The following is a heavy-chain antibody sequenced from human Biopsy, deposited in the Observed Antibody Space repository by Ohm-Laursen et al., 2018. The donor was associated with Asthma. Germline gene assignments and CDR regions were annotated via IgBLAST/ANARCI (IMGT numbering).Heavy chain of an antibody. V-gene: IGHV1-69*01. J-gene: IGHJ4*02. D-gene: IGHD2-2*01. CDR2: INSVFGTT. CDR1: GGTFNTYV. Sequence: SSVKVSCKSLGGTFNTYVIGWVRQAPGQGLEWMGGINSVFGTTTYPQKFQDRVTITADDSTSTVHMGLSSLRSEDTAVYYCARKAGSCISRTCYSLDFWGQGTLVTVSS. CDR3: ARKAGSCISRTCYSLDF.